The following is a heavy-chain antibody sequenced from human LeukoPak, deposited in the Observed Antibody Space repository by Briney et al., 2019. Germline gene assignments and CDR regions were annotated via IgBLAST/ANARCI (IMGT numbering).Heavy chain of an antibody. CDR1: GFTFSRYW. D-gene: IGHD3-9*01. CDR2: IKQDGSEK. Sequence: PGGSLRLSCAASGFTFSRYWMSWVRQAPGKGLEWVATIKQDGSEKYYVASVKGRFTISRDNAKNSLSLQMNSLRAEDTAVYYCARSGLRYFDCPDYWGQGALVTVSS. CDR3: ARSGLRYFDCPDY. J-gene: IGHJ4*02. V-gene: IGHV3-7*05.